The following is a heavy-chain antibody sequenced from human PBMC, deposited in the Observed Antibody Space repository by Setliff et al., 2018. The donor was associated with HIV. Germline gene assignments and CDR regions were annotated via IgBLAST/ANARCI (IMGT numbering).Heavy chain of an antibody. CDR3: ARDRSIIMTFGGGNDAFDI. J-gene: IGHJ3*02. CDR2: ISAYNGNT. CDR1: GYTFTSYG. D-gene: IGHD3-16*01. V-gene: IGHV1-18*01. Sequence: GASVKVSCKASGYTFTSYGISWVRRAPGQGLEWMGWISAYNGNTNYAQKFQGRVTMTTDTSTTTAYMELRSLRSDDTAVYYCARDRSIIMTFGGGNDAFDIWGQGTMVTVSS.